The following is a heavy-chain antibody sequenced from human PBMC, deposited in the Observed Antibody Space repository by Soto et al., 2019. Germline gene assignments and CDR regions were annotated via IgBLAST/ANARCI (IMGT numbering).Heavy chain of an antibody. J-gene: IGHJ5*02. Sequence: PGGSHKLSCAASEFTFSSYAMSWVSQAPGKGLEWVSAISGSGGSTYYADSVKGRFTISRDNSKNTLYLQMNSLRAEDTAVYYCAKDCSGGSCGWFDPWGQGTLVTVSS. D-gene: IGHD2-15*01. CDR3: AKDCSGGSCGWFDP. CDR1: EFTFSSYA. V-gene: IGHV3-23*01. CDR2: ISGSGGST.